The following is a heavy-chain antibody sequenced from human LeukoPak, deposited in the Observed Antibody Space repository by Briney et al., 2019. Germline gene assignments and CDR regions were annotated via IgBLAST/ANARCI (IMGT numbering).Heavy chain of an antibody. D-gene: IGHD3-9*01. Sequence: ASVKVSCKASGYTFTSYDINWVRQATGQGLEWMGRIIPILGIANYAQKFQGRVTITADKSTSTAYMELSSLRSEDTAVYYCARDQKDISTGYYPQVDHYYGMDVWGQGTTVTVSS. V-gene: IGHV1-69*04. J-gene: IGHJ6*02. CDR3: ARDQKDISTGYYPQVDHYYGMDV. CDR1: GYTFTSYD. CDR2: IIPILGIA.